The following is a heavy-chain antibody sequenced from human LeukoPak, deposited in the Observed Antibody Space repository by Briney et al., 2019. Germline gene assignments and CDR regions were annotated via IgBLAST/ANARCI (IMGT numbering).Heavy chain of an antibody. Sequence: SETLSLTCTVSGGSISSGGYYWSWIRQPPGKGLEWIGYIYHSGSTYYNPSLKSRVTISVDRSKNQFSLKLSSVTAADTAVYYCARETIVVVIPNNYYFDYWGQGTLVTVSS. CDR1: GGSISSGGYY. J-gene: IGHJ4*02. V-gene: IGHV4-30-2*01. CDR3: ARETIVVVIPNNYYFDY. D-gene: IGHD3-22*01. CDR2: IYHSGST.